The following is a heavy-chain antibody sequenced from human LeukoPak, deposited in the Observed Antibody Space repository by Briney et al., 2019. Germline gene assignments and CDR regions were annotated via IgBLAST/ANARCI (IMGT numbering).Heavy chain of an antibody. D-gene: IGHD3-10*01. V-gene: IGHV4-34*01. CDR3: ARGWFGELLH. CDR1: GGSFSGYY. CDR2: INHSGSA. Sequence: SETLSLTCAVYGGSFSGYYWSWIRQPPGKGLEWIGEINHSGSANYNPSLTSRVTISVDTSKNQFSLKLSSVTAADTAVYYCARGWFGELLHWGQGALGTVSS. J-gene: IGHJ1*01.